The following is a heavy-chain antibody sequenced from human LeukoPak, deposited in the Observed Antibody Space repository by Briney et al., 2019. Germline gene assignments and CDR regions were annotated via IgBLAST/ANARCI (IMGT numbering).Heavy chain of an antibody. V-gene: IGHV4-39*01. CDR2: IYYSGST. Sequence: SETLSLACTVSGGSISSSNYYWGWIRQPPETGLEWIGSIYYSGSTYYNPSLKSRVTISVDTSKNQFSLKLRSVTAADTAVYYCARYTSGWTLDDYWGQGTLVTVSS. J-gene: IGHJ4*02. CDR3: ARYTSGWTLDDY. CDR1: GGSISSSNYY. D-gene: IGHD6-19*01.